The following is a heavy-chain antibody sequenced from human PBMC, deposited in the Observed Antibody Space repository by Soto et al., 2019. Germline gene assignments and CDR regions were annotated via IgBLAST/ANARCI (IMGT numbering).Heavy chain of an antibody. D-gene: IGHD6-13*01. CDR3: ARGGYSSTWSNLLDRSGLDV. CDR1: GGTFSSYA. J-gene: IGHJ6*02. Sequence: QVQLVQSVAEAKKPGSSVKVSCKTSGGTFSSYAINWVRQAPGQGLEWMGGIVPLFRTTNYAQKFQGRVTITADTSTYTVFMELSELRSGDTAVYYCARGGYSSTWSNLLDRSGLDVWGQGTTVTVSS. CDR2: IVPLFRTT. V-gene: IGHV1-69*06.